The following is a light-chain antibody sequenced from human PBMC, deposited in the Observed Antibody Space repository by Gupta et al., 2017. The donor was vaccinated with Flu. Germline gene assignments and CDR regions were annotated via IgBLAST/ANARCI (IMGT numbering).Light chain of an antibody. CDR3: QSSDSSLSGVV. Sequence: QSVLTQPPSVSGAPGQRVTIPCTGSSSNIGAGYDVHWYQQLPGTAPKLLIYGNSNRPSGVPDRFSGSKSGTSASLAITRLQAEDEADYYCQSSDSSLSGVVFGGGTKLTVL. CDR1: SSNIGAGYD. J-gene: IGLJ2*01. CDR2: GNS. V-gene: IGLV1-40*01.